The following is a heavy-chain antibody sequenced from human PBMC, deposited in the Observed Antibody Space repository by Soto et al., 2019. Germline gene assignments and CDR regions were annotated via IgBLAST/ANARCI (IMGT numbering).Heavy chain of an antibody. J-gene: IGHJ4*02. CDR3: ARDPEVGAAVAGETGFDY. Sequence: QVQLVQSGAEVKKPGSSVKVSCKASGGTFSSYAISWVRQAPGQGLEWMGGIIPIFGTANYAQKFQGRVTMPADESTSTDYMELSSLRSEDTAVYYCARDPEVGAAVAGETGFDYWGQGTLVTVSS. D-gene: IGHD6-19*01. V-gene: IGHV1-69*12. CDR2: IIPIFGTA. CDR1: GGTFSSYA.